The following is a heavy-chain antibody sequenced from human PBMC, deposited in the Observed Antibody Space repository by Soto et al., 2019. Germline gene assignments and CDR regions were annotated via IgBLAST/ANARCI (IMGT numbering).Heavy chain of an antibody. J-gene: IGHJ6*02. CDR1: GFTFSNYG. V-gene: IGHV3-33*01. D-gene: IGHD2-15*01. CDR2: IWYDGTNK. Sequence: QVQLVESGGGVVQPGGSLRLSCAASGFTFSNYGMHWVRQAPGKGLESVAVIWYDGTNKYYADSVKGRFTISRDNSKNTMYLQVNRLRAEATAVYYCARDYSRYYGMDVWGQGTTVTVSS. CDR3: ARDYSRYYGMDV.